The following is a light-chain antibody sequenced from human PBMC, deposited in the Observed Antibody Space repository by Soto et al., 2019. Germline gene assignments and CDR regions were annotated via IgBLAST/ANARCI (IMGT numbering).Light chain of an antibody. V-gene: IGLV2-23*02. Sequence: QAALTQPASVSGSPGQSITISCTGTNSDIGSYDLVSWYQQHPGKAPKLMIYEVSKRPSGLSNRFSGSKSGNTASLTISGLQAEDGADYYCCLFAGTTALVF. J-gene: IGLJ2*01. CDR2: EVS. CDR1: NSDIGSYDL. CDR3: CLFAGTTALV.